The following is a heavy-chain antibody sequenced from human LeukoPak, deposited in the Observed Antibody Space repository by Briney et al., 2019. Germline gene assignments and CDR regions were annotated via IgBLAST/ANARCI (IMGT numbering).Heavy chain of an antibody. CDR2: INHSGST. D-gene: IGHD6-19*01. CDR1: GFTFSYYG. CDR3: ARGPPPQYSSGWYGDY. Sequence: GSLRLSCEASGFTFSYYGMRWFRQPPGKGLEWIGEINHSGSTNYNPSLKSRVTISVDTSKNQFSLKLSSVTAADTAVYYCARGPPPQYSSGWYGDYWGQGTLVTVSS. J-gene: IGHJ4*02. V-gene: IGHV4-34*01.